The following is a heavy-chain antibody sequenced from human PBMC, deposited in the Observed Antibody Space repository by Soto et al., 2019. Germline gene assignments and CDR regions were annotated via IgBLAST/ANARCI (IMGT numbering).Heavy chain of an antibody. Sequence: QITLNESGPTVVRPTETLTLTCRLSGFSLTTSGVGVGWIRQSPGKAPEWLALIYWDDDKRYSASLKSRLTITKDTSTNQVVLTVSDLDPTDTATYYCAHRVLRTVFGLVTTTAIYFDFWGQGTPVAVSS. D-gene: IGHD3-3*01. CDR1: GFSLTTSGVG. CDR2: IYWDDDK. J-gene: IGHJ4*02. CDR3: AHRVLRTVFGLVTTTAIYFDF. V-gene: IGHV2-5*02.